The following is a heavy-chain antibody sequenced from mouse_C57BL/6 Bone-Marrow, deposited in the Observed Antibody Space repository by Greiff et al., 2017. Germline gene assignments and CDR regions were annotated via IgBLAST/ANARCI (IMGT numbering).Heavy chain of an antibody. CDR3: ARGGDDYDPWFAY. V-gene: IGHV1-54*01. CDR2: INPGSGGT. J-gene: IGHJ3*01. CDR1: GYAFTNYL. D-gene: IGHD2-4*01. Sequence: QVHVKQSGAELVRPGTSVKVSCKASGYAFTNYLIEWVKQRPGQGLEWIGVINPGSGGTNYNEKFKGKATLTADKSSSTAYMQLSSLTSEDSAVYFCARGGDDYDPWFAYWGQGTLVTVSA.